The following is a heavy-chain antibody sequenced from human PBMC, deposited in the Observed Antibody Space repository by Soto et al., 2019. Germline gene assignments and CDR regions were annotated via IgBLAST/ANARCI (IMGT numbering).Heavy chain of an antibody. J-gene: IGHJ4*02. D-gene: IGHD6-13*01. V-gene: IGHV3-23*01. CDR1: GFTFSSYA. CDR3: PKLSSSINDIAAAGPDY. Sequence: GYLRLSCAASGFTFSSYAVSWVRQAPGKGLEWVSAISRSGGSTYYAEYVKGGFTIWRDNSKNTLYLQMNSLRAEDTAVYYCPKLSSSINDIAAAGPDYWGQGTLVTVSS. CDR2: ISRSGGST.